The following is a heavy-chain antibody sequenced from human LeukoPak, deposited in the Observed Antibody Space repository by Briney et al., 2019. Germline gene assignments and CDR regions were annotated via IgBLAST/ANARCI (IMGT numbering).Heavy chain of an antibody. CDR1: GFTFNQYG. CDR2: IRYDGSDK. V-gene: IGHV3-30*02. CDR3: ARDWDYNFWSNYAH. Sequence: GGSLRLSCVTSGFTFNQYGMHWVRQAPGKGLEWVSYIRYDGSDKHYADSVKSRFTISRDDSKNNLYLQMSSLRAEDTAVYYCARDWDYNFWSNYAHCGQGNLVTVSS. J-gene: IGHJ4*02. D-gene: IGHD3-3*01.